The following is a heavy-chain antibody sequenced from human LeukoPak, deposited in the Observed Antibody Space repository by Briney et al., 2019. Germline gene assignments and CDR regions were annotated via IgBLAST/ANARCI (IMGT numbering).Heavy chain of an antibody. CDR3: ARDPPPTTVTIHGLDY. D-gene: IGHD4-17*01. V-gene: IGHV4-39*07. Sequence: TSETLSLTCTVSGGSITNTSYYWGWIRQPPGKGLEWIGSIYSSGSTYYNPSLKSRVTISVDTSKNQFSLKLSSVTAADTAVYYCARDPPPTTVTIHGLDYWGQGTLVTVSS. CDR2: IYSSGST. J-gene: IGHJ4*02. CDR1: GGSITNTSYY.